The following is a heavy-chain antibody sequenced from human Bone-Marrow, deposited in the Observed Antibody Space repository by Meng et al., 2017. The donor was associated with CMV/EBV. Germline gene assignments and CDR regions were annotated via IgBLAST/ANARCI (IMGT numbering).Heavy chain of an antibody. Sequence: GESLKISCAASGFTFSSYEMNWVRQAPGKGLEWVSYISSSGSTIYYADSVKGRFTISRDNAKNSLYLQMNSLRAEDTAVYYCARDAYGDYYNLIDYWGQGTLVTLSS. CDR1: GFTFSSYE. D-gene: IGHD2-21*02. V-gene: IGHV3-48*03. J-gene: IGHJ4*02. CDR3: ARDAYGDYYNLIDY. CDR2: ISSSGSTI.